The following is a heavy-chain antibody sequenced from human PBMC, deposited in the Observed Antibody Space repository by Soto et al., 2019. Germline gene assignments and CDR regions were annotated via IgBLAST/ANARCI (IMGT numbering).Heavy chain of an antibody. CDR2: IYHSGST. D-gene: IGHD6-6*01. J-gene: IGHJ4*02. CDR3: ARAPKVSGSSQTRPDF. V-gene: IGHV4-30-2*01. Sequence: SETLSLTCAVSGGSISSGGYSWSWIRQPPGKGLEWIGYIYHSGSTYYNPSLKSRVTISVDRSKKQSSLNLASVSAAGTAVYYCARAPKVSGSSQTRPDFWGQGTLVTVSS. CDR1: GGSISSGGYS.